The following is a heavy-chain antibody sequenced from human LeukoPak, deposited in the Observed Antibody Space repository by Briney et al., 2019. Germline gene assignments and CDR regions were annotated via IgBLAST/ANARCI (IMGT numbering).Heavy chain of an antibody. D-gene: IGHD6-13*01. CDR2: IYPGDSDT. CDR1: GYSFTSYW. CDR3: ARLDPPGDIAAAGINWFDP. V-gene: IGHV5-51*01. Sequence: GESLKVSCKGSGYSFTSYWIGWVRQMPGKGLEWMGIIYPGDSDTRYSPSFQGQVTISADKSISTAYLQWSSLKASDTAMYYCARLDPPGDIAAAGINWFDPWGQGTLVTVSS. J-gene: IGHJ5*02.